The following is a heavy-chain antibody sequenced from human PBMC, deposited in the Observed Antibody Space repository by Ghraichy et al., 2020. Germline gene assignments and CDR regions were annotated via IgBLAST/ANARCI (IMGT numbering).Heavy chain of an antibody. CDR3: ARHPSRWLVPTDGPHFDI. CDR1: GGSISSSSYY. CDR2: IYYSGST. J-gene: IGHJ3*02. V-gene: IGHV4-39*01. Sequence: SETLSLTCTVSGGSISSSSYYWGWIRQPPGKGLEWIGSIYYSGSTYYNPSLKSRVTISVDTSKNQFSLKLSSVTAADTAVYYCARHPSRWLVPTDGPHFDIWGQGTMVTVSS. D-gene: IGHD6-19*01.